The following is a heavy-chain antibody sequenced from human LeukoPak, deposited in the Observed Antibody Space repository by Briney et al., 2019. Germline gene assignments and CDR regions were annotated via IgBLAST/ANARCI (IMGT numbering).Heavy chain of an antibody. D-gene: IGHD2-2*01. CDR2: INPSGDDP. CDR1: GYTFTSYY. Sequence: ASVKVSCKASGYTFTSYYMHWVRQAPGPGLEWMGIINPSGDDPKYAQKFQGRITVTRDTSTRVVYMEMSSLTSEDTSVYYCATSSTGQLLMSYWGQGTLVTVSS. CDR3: ATSSTGQLLMSY. V-gene: IGHV1-46*01. J-gene: IGHJ4*02.